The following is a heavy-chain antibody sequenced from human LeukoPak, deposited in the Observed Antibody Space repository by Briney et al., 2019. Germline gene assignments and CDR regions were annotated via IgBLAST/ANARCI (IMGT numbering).Heavy chain of an antibody. V-gene: IGHV1-46*01. J-gene: IGHJ3*02. D-gene: IGHD3-9*01. CDR3: ARSSGGFDWLLNGFPQSDAFDI. Sequence: ASVKVSCKASGYTFTSYYMHWVRQAPGQGLEWMGIINPSGGSTSYAQKFQGRVTMTRGTSTSTVYMELSSLRSEDTAVYYCARSSGGFDWLLNGFPQSDAFDIWGQGTMVTVSS. CDR2: INPSGGST. CDR1: GYTFTSYY.